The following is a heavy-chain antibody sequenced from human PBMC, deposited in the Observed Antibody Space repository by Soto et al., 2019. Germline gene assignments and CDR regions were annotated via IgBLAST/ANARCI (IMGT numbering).Heavy chain of an antibody. CDR3: ARGGLWLVRPPPFDY. CDR1: GGSISSGGYY. Sequence: QVQLQESGPGLVKPSQTLSLTCTVSGGSISSGGYYWSWIRQHPGKGLEWIGYIYYSGSTYYNPSRQTRVTTSAVASKNQFSLQLSSVTAAYTAVYYCARGGLWLVRPPPFDYWGQGTLVTVSS. D-gene: IGHD6-19*01. CDR2: IYYSGST. V-gene: IGHV4-31*03. J-gene: IGHJ4*02.